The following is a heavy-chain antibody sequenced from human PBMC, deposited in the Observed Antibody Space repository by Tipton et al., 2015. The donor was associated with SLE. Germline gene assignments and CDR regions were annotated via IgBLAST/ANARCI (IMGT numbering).Heavy chain of an antibody. J-gene: IGHJ3*02. Sequence: GSLRLSCAASGFTVSSNYMSWVRQAPGKGLEWVSVIYSGGSTYYADSVKGRFTISRDSSKNTLYLQMNSLRAEDTAVYYCARDDSSDAFDIWGQGTMVTVSS. V-gene: IGHV3-53*01. CDR1: GFTVSSNY. D-gene: IGHD5-18*01. CDR3: ARDDSSDAFDI. CDR2: IYSGGST.